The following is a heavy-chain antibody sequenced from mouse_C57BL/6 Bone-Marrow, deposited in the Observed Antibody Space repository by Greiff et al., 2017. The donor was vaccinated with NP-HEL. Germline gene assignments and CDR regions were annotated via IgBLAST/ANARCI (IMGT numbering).Heavy chain of an antibody. CDR2: IDPNSGGT. J-gene: IGHJ4*01. CDR1: GYTFTSYW. V-gene: IGHV1-72*01. D-gene: IGHD1-1*01. Sequence: QVQLQQPGAELVKPGASVKLSCKASGYTFTSYWMHWVKQRPGRDLEWIGRIDPNSGGTKYTEKFKSKATLTVDKPSSTAYMQLSSLTAEDSAVYYCARDYYGSSYAMDYWGQGTSVTVSS. CDR3: ARDYYGSSYAMDY.